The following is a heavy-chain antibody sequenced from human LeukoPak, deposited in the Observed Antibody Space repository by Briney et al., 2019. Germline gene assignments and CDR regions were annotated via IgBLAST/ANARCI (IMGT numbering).Heavy chain of an antibody. D-gene: IGHD4-17*01. V-gene: IGHV3-11*04. CDR1: GFTFSDYN. CDR3: ARVAINDYGDYFDY. CDR2: ISRSGSTK. J-gene: IGHJ4*02. Sequence: PGGSLRLSCAASGFTFSDYNMRWIRQAPGKGLEWVSSISRSGSTKYYADSVKGRFTISRDNAKNSLYLQMNSLRAEDTAVYYCARVAINDYGDYFDYWGQGTLVTVSS.